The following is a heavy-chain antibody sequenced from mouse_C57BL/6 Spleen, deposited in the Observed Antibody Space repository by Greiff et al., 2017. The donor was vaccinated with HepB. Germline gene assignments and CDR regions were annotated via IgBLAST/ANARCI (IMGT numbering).Heavy chain of an antibody. D-gene: IGHD2-3*01. CDR1: GFTFSDYG. Sequence: DVKLVESGGGLVKPGGSLKLSCAASGFTFSDYGMHWVRQAPEKGLEWVAYISSGSSTIYYADTVKGRFTISRDNAKNTLFLQMTSLRSEDTAMYYCARVDGYYGNYWGQGTTLTVSS. CDR2: ISSGSSTI. V-gene: IGHV5-17*01. J-gene: IGHJ2*01. CDR3: ARVDGYYGNY.